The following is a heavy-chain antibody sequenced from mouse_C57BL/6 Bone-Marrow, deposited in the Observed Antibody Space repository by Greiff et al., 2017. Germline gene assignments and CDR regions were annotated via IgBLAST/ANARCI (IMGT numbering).Heavy chain of an antibody. D-gene: IGHD1-1*01. J-gene: IGHJ1*03. CDR1: GFNIKDDY. Sequence: VQLQQSGAELVRPGASVKLSCTASGFNIKDDYMHWVKQRPEQGLEWIGWLDPENGDTEYASKFQGKATITADTSSNTAYLQLSSLTSEDTAVYYCTTELPYFDVWGTGTTVTVSS. V-gene: IGHV14-4*01. CDR2: LDPENGDT. CDR3: TTELPYFDV.